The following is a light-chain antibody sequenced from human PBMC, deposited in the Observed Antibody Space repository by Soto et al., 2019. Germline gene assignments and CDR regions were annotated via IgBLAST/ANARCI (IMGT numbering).Light chain of an antibody. Sequence: IQLTQSPSSLSASVGDRVTITCRASQGISSYLAWYQQKLGKAPKLLIYAASTLQSGVPSRFSGSGSGTDFTLTISSLQPEDFATYYCQQLNSYPFTFGGGTRWISN. V-gene: IGKV1-9*01. CDR3: QQLNSYPFT. CDR1: QGISSY. J-gene: IGKJ4*01. CDR2: AAS.